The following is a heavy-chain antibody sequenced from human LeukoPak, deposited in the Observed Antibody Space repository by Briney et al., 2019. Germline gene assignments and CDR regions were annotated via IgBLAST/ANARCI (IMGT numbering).Heavy chain of an antibody. CDR3: ARAILTMVRGVIITSYGMDV. J-gene: IGHJ6*02. V-gene: IGHV1-69*13. Sequence: SVKVSCKASGGTFSSYAISWVRQAPGQGLEWMGGIIPIFGTANYAQKFQGRVTITADESTSTAYMELSSLRSEDTAVYYCARAILTMVRGVIITSYGMDVWGQGTTVTVSS. CDR2: IIPIFGTA. CDR1: GGTFSSYA. D-gene: IGHD3-10*01.